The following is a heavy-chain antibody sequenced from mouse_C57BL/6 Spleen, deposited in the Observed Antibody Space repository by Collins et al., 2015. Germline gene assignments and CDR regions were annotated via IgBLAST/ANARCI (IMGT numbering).Heavy chain of an antibody. V-gene: IGHV1-82*01. Sequence: QVQLQQSGPELVKPGASVKISCKVSGYVFSTSWMNWVKQRPGQGLEWIGRIYPGDGDTKYNGKFKGRATLTADKSSSTAYMQLSSLSSMDSAVYFCARDGNYYGSSLAWYFDRLGRRDHGHRLL. CDR1: GYVFSTSW. J-gene: IGHJ1*01. D-gene: IGHD1-1*01. CDR2: IYPGDGDT. CDR3: ARDGNYYGSSLAWYFDR.